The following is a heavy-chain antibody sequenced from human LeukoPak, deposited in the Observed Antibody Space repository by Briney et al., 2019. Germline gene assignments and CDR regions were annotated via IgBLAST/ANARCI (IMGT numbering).Heavy chain of an antibody. CDR3: ARVHYGSGSYLSLDFDY. CDR1: GGSFSGYY. V-gene: IGHV4-34*01. J-gene: IGHJ4*02. D-gene: IGHD3-10*01. Sequence: SVTLSLTCAVYGGSFSGYYWSWIRQPPGKGLEWIGEINHSGSTNYNPSLKSRVTISVDTSKNQSSLKLSSVTAADTAVYYCARVHYGSGSYLSLDFDYWGQGTLVTVSS. CDR2: INHSGST.